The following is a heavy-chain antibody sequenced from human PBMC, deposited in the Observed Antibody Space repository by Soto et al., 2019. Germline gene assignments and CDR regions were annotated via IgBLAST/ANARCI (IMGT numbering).Heavy chain of an antibody. CDR2: INHSGRV. D-gene: IGHD3-22*01. CDR1: GGSFSGHS. V-gene: IGHV4-34*01. J-gene: IGHJ5*01. CDR3: STRAYDTNGYYRFDP. Sequence: SETLSLTWSVYGGSFSGHSWTWIRQPPGKGLEWIGDINHSGRVNYSPSLKSRVTISLDTSKNQFSLTLSAVTAADTAMYYCSTRAYDTNGYYRFDPWGQGTLVTVSS.